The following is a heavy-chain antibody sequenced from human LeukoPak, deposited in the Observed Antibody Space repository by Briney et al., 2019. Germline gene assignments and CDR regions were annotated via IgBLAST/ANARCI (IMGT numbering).Heavy chain of an antibody. D-gene: IGHD3-10*01. CDR1: GFSFSSHG. J-gene: IGHJ4*02. Sequence: PGTSLRLSCAASGFSFSSHGMHWVRQAPGKGLEWVGRIKQSTYGGTTEYAAPVKGRFTISRDDSKNTLYLQMSSLKTVDTAVYYCVYYGSESYLVFDHWGQGTLVTVSS. CDR3: VYYGSESYLVFDH. V-gene: IGHV3-15*01. CDR2: IKQSTYGGTT.